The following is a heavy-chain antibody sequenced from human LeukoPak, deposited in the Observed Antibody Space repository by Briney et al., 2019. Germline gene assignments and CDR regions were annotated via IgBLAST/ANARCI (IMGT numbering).Heavy chain of an antibody. CDR2: INPNSGGT. CDR3: ARGGYYGSGSYIGPGWFDP. Sequence: ASVKVSCKASGYTFTGYYMHWVRQAPGQGLEWMGWINPNSGGTNYAQKFQGRVTMTRDTSISTAYMELSRLRSDDTAVYYCARGGYYGSGSYIGPGWFDPWGQGTLVTVSS. J-gene: IGHJ5*02. CDR1: GYTFTGYY. V-gene: IGHV1-2*02. D-gene: IGHD3-10*01.